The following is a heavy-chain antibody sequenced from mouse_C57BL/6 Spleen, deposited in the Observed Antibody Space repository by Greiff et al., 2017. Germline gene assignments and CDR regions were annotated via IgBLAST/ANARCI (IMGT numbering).Heavy chain of an antibody. CDR3: ARSGGYGRSHSSDS. Sequence: VQLQQSGAELAKPGASVKLSCKASGYTFTSYWMHWVKQRPGQGLEWIGYITPSSGYTKYNQKFKDKATLTADNSSSTAYLQLSSLTYEDSAVYNSARSGGYGRSHSSDSWGQGTTLTVSS. CDR1: GYTFTSYW. J-gene: IGHJ2*01. V-gene: IGHV1-7*01. D-gene: IGHD1-1*01. CDR2: ITPSSGYT.